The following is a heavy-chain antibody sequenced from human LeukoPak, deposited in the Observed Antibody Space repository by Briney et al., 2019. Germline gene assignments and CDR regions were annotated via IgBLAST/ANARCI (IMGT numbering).Heavy chain of an antibody. CDR2: ISSSSSYI. D-gene: IGHD6-13*01. CDR3: ASPGPHSSSWSANAFDI. CDR1: GFTFSSYS. Sequence: NSGGSLRLSCAASGFTFSSYSMNWVRQAPGKGLEWVSSISSSSSYIYYADSVKGRFTISRDNAKNSLYLQMNSLRAEDTAVYYCASPGPHSSSWSANAFDIWGQGTMVTVSS. V-gene: IGHV3-21*01. J-gene: IGHJ3*02.